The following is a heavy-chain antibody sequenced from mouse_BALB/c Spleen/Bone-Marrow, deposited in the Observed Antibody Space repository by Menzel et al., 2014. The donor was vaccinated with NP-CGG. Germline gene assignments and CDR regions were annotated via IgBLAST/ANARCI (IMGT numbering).Heavy chain of an antibody. Sequence: QVQLQQSGAELVRPGASVKLSCKASGYTFTSYWINWVKQRPGQGLEWIGNIYPSDSYTNYNQKFKDKATLTVDKSSSTAYTQLSSPTSEDSAVYYCTRDDGSFAYWGQGALVTVSA. V-gene: IGHV1-69*02. J-gene: IGHJ3*01. CDR1: GYTFTSYW. CDR2: IYPSDSYT. D-gene: IGHD2-3*01. CDR3: TRDDGSFAY.